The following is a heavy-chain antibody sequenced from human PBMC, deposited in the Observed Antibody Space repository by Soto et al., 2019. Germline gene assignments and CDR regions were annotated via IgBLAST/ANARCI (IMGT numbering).Heavy chain of an antibody. Sequence: ASVKVSCKASGYTFTSYGISWVRQAPGQGLEWMGWISAYNGNTNYAQKLQGRVTMTTDTSTSTAYMELRSLRSDDTVVYYCAREQGDSSGYYYWDYYGYYYCMDVWGQGTTVTVSS. CDR2: ISAYNGNT. CDR1: GYTFTSYG. D-gene: IGHD3-22*01. CDR3: AREQGDSSGYYYWDYYGYYYCMDV. J-gene: IGHJ6*02. V-gene: IGHV1-18*04.